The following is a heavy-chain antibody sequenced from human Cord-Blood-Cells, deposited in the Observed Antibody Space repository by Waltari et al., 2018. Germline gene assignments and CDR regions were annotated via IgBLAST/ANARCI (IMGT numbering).Heavy chain of an antibody. Sequence: QVQLQESGPGLVKPSETLSLTCTVSGGSISSYYWSWIRQPPGKGLEWIGYIYYSGSTNYNPALKSRVTISVDTSKNQFSLKLSSVTAADTAVYYCARSAGSGQTPYDYYYMDVWGKGTTVTVSS. J-gene: IGHJ6*03. CDR3: ARSAGSGQTPYDYYYMDV. CDR2: IYYSGST. V-gene: IGHV4-59*08. D-gene: IGHD2-15*01. CDR1: GGSISSYY.